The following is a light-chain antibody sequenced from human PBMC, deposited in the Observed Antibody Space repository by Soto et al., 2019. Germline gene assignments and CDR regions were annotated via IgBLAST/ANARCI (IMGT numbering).Light chain of an antibody. Sequence: EIVMTQSPGTLSVSPGERATLSCRASQSVGSNLAWYQQKPGQAPRLLIYGASTRATGLPARFSGSGSGTEFTLTISSLQSEDLAVYYCLQSNKWPLTFGQGTKVDIK. CDR2: GAS. V-gene: IGKV3-15*01. J-gene: IGKJ1*01. CDR1: QSVGSN. CDR3: LQSNKWPLT.